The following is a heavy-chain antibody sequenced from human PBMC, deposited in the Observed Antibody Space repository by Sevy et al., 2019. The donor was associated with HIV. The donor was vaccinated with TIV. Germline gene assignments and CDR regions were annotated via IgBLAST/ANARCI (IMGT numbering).Heavy chain of an antibody. D-gene: IGHD4-4*01. J-gene: IGHJ4*02. CDR3: ARGVTVTTVPYYIDY. V-gene: IGHV4-34*01. CDR2: INHSGST. Sequence: SETLSLTCAVYSGSFSAYYWSWIRQPPGKGLEWIGEINHSGSTNYNPSLKSRVTISLHTSKNQFSLKLTSVTAADTPGYYCARGVTVTTVPYYIDYWGQGTLVTVSS. CDR1: SGSFSAYY.